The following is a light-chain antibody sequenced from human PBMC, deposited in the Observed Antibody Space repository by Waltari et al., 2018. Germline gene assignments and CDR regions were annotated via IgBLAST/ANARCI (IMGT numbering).Light chain of an antibody. Sequence: QSALTQPASVSGSPGQSITISCTGTSSYVGGYNYVSWYQQHPGKAPKLMIYDVSNRPSGVSNRFSGSKSGNTASLTISGLQAEDEADYYCSSYTSSSTFFGTGTKVTVL. CDR3: SSYTSSSTF. J-gene: IGLJ1*01. CDR2: DVS. CDR1: SSYVGGYNY. V-gene: IGLV2-14*01.